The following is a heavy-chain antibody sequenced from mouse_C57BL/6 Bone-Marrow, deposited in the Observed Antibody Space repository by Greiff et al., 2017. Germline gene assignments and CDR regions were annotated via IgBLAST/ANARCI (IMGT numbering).Heavy chain of an antibody. V-gene: IGHV5-12*01. D-gene: IGHD1-1*01. CDR1: GFTFSDYY. CDR3: ARLTTVVAWDAMDY. Sequence: DVQLVESGGGLVQPGGSLKLSCAASGFTFSDYYMYWVRQTPEKRLEWVAYISNGGGSTYYPDTVKGRFTISRDNAKNTLYLQMSRLKSEDTAMYYCARLTTVVAWDAMDYWGQGTSVTVSS. CDR2: ISNGGGST. J-gene: IGHJ4*01.